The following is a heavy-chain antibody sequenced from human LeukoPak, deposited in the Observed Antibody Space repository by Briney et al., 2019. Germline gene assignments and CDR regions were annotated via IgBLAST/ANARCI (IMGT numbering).Heavy chain of an antibody. CDR2: INHSGST. CDR3: ARTRITMIVVVPYYLDY. Sequence: SETLSRTCAVYGVSFSGYYWSWIRQPPGKGLEWIGEINHSGSTNYNPSLKSRVTISVDTSKNQFSLKLSSVTAADTAVYYCARTRITMIVVVPYYLDYWGQGTLVTVSS. V-gene: IGHV4-34*01. J-gene: IGHJ4*02. CDR1: GVSFSGYY. D-gene: IGHD3-22*01.